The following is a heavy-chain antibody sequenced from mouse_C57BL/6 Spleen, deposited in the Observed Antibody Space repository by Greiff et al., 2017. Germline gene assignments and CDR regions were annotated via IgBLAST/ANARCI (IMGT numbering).Heavy chain of an antibody. V-gene: IGHV1-42*01. D-gene: IGHD2-5*01. Sequence: VQLQQSGPELVKPGASVKISCKASGYSFTGYYMNWVKQSPEKSLEWIGEINPSTGGTTYNQKFKAKATLTVDKSSSTAYMQLKSLTSEDSAVYYGAKLDYSNFYYFDYWGQGTTLTVSS. J-gene: IGHJ2*01. CDR1: GYSFTGYY. CDR3: AKLDYSNFYYFDY. CDR2: INPSTGGT.